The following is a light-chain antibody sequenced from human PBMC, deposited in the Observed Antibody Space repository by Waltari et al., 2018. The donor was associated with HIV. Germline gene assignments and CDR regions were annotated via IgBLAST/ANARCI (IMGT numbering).Light chain of an antibody. CDR1: QGITTY. CDR2: GAS. J-gene: IGKJ5*01. CDR3: QQSYTTPFT. Sequence: DIQMTKSPSSLSTSVGDRVSITCRASQGITTYLSWYQQKPGSAPTLLIFGASKLQTGVSSRFRGSGSGTTFTLSISYVQPEDFATYYCQQSYTTPFTFGQGTRLDI. V-gene: IGKV1-39*01.